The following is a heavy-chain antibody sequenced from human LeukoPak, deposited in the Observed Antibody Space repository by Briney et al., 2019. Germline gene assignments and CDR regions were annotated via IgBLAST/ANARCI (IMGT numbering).Heavy chain of an antibody. D-gene: IGHD2-8*02. V-gene: IGHV4-59*08. CDR2: IYYSGST. Sequence: PSETLSLTCAVYGGSFSGYYWSWIRQPPGKGLEWIGYIYYSGSTNYNPSLKSRVTISVDTSKNQFSLKLSSVTAADTAAYYCAGGHLLVRPGWFDPWGQGTLVTVSS. J-gene: IGHJ5*02. CDR3: AGGHLLVRPGWFDP. CDR1: GGSFSGYY.